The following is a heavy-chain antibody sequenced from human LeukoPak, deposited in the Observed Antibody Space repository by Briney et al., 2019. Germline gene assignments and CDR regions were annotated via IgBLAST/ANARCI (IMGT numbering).Heavy chain of an antibody. J-gene: IGHJ3*02. D-gene: IGHD2-2*01. CDR3: ARVSDIVVVPAPLGVNEFDI. CDR2: IWYDGSNK. CDR1: GFTFSSYG. V-gene: IGHV3-33*01. Sequence: GGSLRLSCAASGFTFSSYGMHWVRQAPGKGLEWVAVIWYDGSNKYYADSVKGRFTISRDNSKNTLYLQMNSLRAEDTAVYYCARVSDIVVVPAPLGVNEFDIWGQGTMVTVSS.